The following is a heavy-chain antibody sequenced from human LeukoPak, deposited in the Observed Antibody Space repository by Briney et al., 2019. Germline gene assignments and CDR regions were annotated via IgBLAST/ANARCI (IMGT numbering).Heavy chain of an antibody. V-gene: IGHV4-61*02. CDR1: GGSLSSSSDY. CDR3: AREGDLYSSFDY. Sequence: SETLSLTCTVSGGSLSSSSDYWSWIRQPAGKGLEWIGRIYTSGSTNYNPSLKSRVTMSVDTSKNQFSLKLSSVTAADTAVYYCAREGDLYSSFDYWGQGTLVTVPS. CDR2: IYTSGST. D-gene: IGHD6-13*01. J-gene: IGHJ4*02.